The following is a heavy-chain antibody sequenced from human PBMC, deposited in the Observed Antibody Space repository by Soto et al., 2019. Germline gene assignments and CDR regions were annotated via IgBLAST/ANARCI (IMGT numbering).Heavy chain of an antibody. D-gene: IGHD3-10*01. CDR1: GYNIYTNH. V-gene: IGHV1-46*02. CDR2: VNPSLGRS. CDR3: ARAPPIIKSSVLDY. Sequence: ASVKVSCKTSGYNIYTNHMHWVRPAPLQGLEWMVIVNPSLGRSNYARKFRDRVAMTWDTSTRIFYMELNSLRSDDTAVYYCARAPPIIKSSVLDYWGQGTLVTVS. J-gene: IGHJ4*02.